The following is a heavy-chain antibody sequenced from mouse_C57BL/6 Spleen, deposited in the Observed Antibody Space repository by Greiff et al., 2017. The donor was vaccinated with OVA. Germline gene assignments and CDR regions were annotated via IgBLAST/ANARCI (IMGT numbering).Heavy chain of an antibody. J-gene: IGHJ4*01. CDR3: ARYRLGYYDAMDY. CDR2: ISYSGST. Sequence: VQLKQSGPGLAKPSQTLSLTCSVTGYSITSDYWNWIRKFPGNKLEYMGYISYSGSTYYNPSLKSRISITRDTSKNQYYLQLNSVTTEDTATYYCARYRLGYYDAMDYWGQGTSVTVSS. D-gene: IGHD2-2*01. V-gene: IGHV3-8*01. CDR1: GYSITSDY.